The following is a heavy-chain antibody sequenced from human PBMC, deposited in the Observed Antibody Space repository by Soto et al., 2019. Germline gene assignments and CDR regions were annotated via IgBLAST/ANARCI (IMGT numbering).Heavy chain of an antibody. CDR2: ISGSGGST. J-gene: IGHJ4*02. Sequence: PGGSLRLSCAASGFTFSSYAMSWVRQAPGKGLEWVSAISGSGGSTYYADSVKGRFTISRDNSKNTLYLQMSSLRAEDTAVYYCARSKEAPQGFDYWGQGTLVTVSS. V-gene: IGHV3-23*01. CDR3: ARSKEAPQGFDY. CDR1: GFTFSSYA.